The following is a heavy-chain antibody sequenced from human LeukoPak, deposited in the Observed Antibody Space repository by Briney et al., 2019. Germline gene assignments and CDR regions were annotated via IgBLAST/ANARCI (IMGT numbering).Heavy chain of an antibody. CDR1: GYTLTSYD. D-gene: IGHD3-10*01. CDR3: ARSGYYGSGSYHNWFDP. V-gene: IGHV1-18*01. CDR2: ISAYNGNT. J-gene: IGHJ5*02. Sequence: ASVKVSCKASGYTLTSYDINWVRQATGQGLEWMGWISAYNGNTNYAQKLQGRVTMTTDTSTSTAYMELRSLRSDDTAVYYCARSGYYGSGSYHNWFDPWGQGTLVTVSS.